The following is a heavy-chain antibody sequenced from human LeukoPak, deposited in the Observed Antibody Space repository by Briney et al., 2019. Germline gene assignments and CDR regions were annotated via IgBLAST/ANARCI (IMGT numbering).Heavy chain of an antibody. CDR2: IYPGDSDT. D-gene: IGHD6-6*01. V-gene: IGHV5-51*01. CDR1: GYSFINYW. J-gene: IGHJ5*02. Sequence: GESLQISCKGSGYSFINYWIGWVRQMPGKGLEWMGIIYPGDSDTRYSPPFQGQVTLSADKSTSTAYLQWSSLKASDTAMYYCARYNQDSSSEDYHWFDPWGQGTLVTVSS. CDR3: ARYNQDSSSEDYHWFDP.